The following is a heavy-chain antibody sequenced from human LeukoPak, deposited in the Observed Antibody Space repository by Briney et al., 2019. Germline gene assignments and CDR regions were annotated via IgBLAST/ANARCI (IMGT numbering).Heavy chain of an antibody. D-gene: IGHD6-19*01. CDR2: INAANGNT. Sequence: ASVKDSCKTSGFTFTTYTMHWVRQAPGQRLEWMGWINAANGNTQYSQKFQGRVTITRDTSASTAYMELSSLRSEDTAVYYCARGAPIRVAVAATFDPWGQGTLVTVPS. CDR1: GFTFTTYT. J-gene: IGHJ5*02. V-gene: IGHV1-3*01. CDR3: ARGAPIRVAVAATFDP.